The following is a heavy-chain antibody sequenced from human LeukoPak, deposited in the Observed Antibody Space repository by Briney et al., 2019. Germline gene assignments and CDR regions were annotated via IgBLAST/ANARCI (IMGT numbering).Heavy chain of an antibody. CDR2: IYYSGST. CDR3: ARGMGGNWNARYYYYMDL. D-gene: IGHD1-1*01. J-gene: IGHJ6*03. Sequence: PSETLSLTCTVSGGSISSDYWSWIRQPPGKGLEWIGYIYYSGSTNYNPSLKSRVTISVDTSRNQFSLQLSSVTAADTAVYYCARGMGGNWNARYYYYMDLWGKGTTVTVSS. V-gene: IGHV4-59*01. CDR1: GGSISSDY.